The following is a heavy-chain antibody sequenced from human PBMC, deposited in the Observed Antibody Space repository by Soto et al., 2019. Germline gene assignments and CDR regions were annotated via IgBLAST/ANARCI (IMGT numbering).Heavy chain of an antibody. D-gene: IGHD1-1*01. Sequence: PGGSLRLSCIASGFTFSTFWMHWVRQAPGKGLVWVSRMNSDGSRADYAASVKGRFTISRDNARNTLSLQMNSLRAEDTAVYYCVRDGYPAWVYGVDVWGQGTTVTVSS. CDR3: VRDGYPAWVYGVDV. J-gene: IGHJ6*02. CDR1: GFTFSTFW. V-gene: IGHV3-74*01. CDR2: MNSDGSRA.